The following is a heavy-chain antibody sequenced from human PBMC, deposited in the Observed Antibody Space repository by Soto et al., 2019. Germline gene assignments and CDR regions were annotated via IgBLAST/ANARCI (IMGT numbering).Heavy chain of an antibody. CDR3: ARDLGGGYDPGDY. Sequence: QVQLVQSGAEVKKPGSSVKVSCKTSGDIFSGYSISWVRQAPGQGLEWMGGIIPIFGTTNYAQRFHGRVTTTADKCLSTVYMGLYSLKSGDTAVYYCARDLGGGYDPGDYWGQGTLVTVSS. V-gene: IGHV1-69*14. CDR2: IIPIFGTT. J-gene: IGHJ4*02. D-gene: IGHD5-12*01. CDR1: GDIFSGYS.